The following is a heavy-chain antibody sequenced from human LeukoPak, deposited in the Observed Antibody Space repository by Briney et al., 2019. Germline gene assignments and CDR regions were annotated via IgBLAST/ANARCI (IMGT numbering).Heavy chain of an antibody. CDR2: INPSGGST. Sequence: ASVRVSCNASGYIFTSYAMNWGRQAPGLGLEWMGVINPSGGSTTYAQKFQGRVTMTRDTSTSTVYMEMSSLRSEDTAVYYCARDIDYDYWGQGTLVTVSS. J-gene: IGHJ4*02. D-gene: IGHD4-11*01. CDR3: ARDIDYDY. CDR1: GYIFTSYA. V-gene: IGHV1-46*01.